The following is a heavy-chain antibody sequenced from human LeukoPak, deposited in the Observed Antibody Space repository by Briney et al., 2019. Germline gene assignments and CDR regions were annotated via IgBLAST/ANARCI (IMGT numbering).Heavy chain of an antibody. V-gene: IGHV3-43D*03. D-gene: IGHD2-21*01. CDR2: ISWDGGST. J-gene: IGHJ4*02. CDR3: AKDGVAITGYFDY. CDR1: GFTFDDYA. Sequence: PGGSLRLSCAASGFTFDDYAMYWVRHAPGRGLEWVSLISWDGGSTSYADSVKGRFTISRDNSKNSLYLQLNSLRAEDTAFYYCAKDGVAITGYFDYWGQGTLVTVSS.